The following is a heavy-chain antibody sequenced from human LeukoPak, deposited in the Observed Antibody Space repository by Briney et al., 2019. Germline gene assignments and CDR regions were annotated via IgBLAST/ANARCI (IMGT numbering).Heavy chain of an antibody. Sequence: GGSLRLSCAASGFTVSSNSMSWVRQAPGKGLEWVSTLSDGGGGAYYADSVKGGFTISRDNSRNTLYLQMHSLRAEDTAVYYCAKGDYSDSSGYYFFDHWGQGTLVTVSS. J-gene: IGHJ4*02. CDR2: LSDGGGGA. CDR3: AKGDYSDSSGYYFFDH. V-gene: IGHV3-23*01. CDR1: GFTVSSNS. D-gene: IGHD3-22*01.